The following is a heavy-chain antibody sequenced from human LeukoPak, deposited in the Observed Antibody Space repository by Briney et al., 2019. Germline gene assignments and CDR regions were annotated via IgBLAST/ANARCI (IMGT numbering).Heavy chain of an antibody. V-gene: IGHV3-7*01. CDR1: GFTFSSYW. CDR2: IKQDGSEK. CDR3: ARGLGNTGNYFDY. Sequence: PGGSLRLSCAASGFTFSSYWMSWVRQAPGKGLEWVANIKQDGSEKYYVDSVRGRFTISRDNAKNSLYLQMNSLRAEDTAVYYCARGLGNTGNYFDYWGQGTLVTVSS. D-gene: IGHD2-8*02. J-gene: IGHJ4*02.